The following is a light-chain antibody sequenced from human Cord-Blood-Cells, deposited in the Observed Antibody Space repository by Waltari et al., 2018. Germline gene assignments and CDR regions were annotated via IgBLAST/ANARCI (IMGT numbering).Light chain of an antibody. CDR2: WAS. Sequence: DIVMTHSPDPVAVCLSERAHIYCNYSQNVLDSSNNKNYLAWYQQKPGQPPKLLIYWASTRESGVPDRFSGSGSGTDFTLTISSLQAEDVAVYYCQQYYSNPFTFGGGTKVEIK. V-gene: IGKV4-1*01. CDR3: QQYYSNPFT. CDR1: QNVLDSSNNKNY. J-gene: IGKJ4*01.